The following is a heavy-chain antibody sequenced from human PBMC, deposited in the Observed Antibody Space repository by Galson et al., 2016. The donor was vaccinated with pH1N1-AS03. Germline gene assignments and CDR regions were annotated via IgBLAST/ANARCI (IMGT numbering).Heavy chain of an antibody. CDR2: TSSDGSNK. D-gene: IGHD3-3*01. J-gene: IGHJ3*02. CDR3: ARGVVVGLGFDI. Sequence: SLRLSCAASGLTLRTYAMHWVRHAPGWGLERVAVTSSDGSNKCYADSVRGRFNISHDDSKNALYLQMGSLRVEGAAVYYCARGVVVGLGFDIWGQGSVVTVSS. V-gene: IGHV3-30*04. CDR1: GLTLRTYA.